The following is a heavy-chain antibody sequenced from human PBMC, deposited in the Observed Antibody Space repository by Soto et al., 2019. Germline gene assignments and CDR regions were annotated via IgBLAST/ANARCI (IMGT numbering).Heavy chain of an antibody. J-gene: IGHJ5*02. CDR3: ERGIYSKVGATIWFDP. V-gene: IGHV4-4*07. D-gene: IGHD1-26*01. CDR1: GGSINGYY. CDR2: ICTSGST. Sequence: AETLSLTCTVSGGSINGYYWSWIRQPAGKGLECIGRICTSGSTNYNPTLKSRVTMSVDSSKNRFSLKLSSVTAAETAVHYCERGIYSKVGATIWFDPWGQGTLVTVSS.